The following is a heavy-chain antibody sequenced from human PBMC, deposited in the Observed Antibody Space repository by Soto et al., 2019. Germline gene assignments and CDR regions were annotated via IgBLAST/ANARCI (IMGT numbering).Heavy chain of an antibody. Sequence: QVQLVQSGAEVKKPGSSVKVSCKASGGTFSSYTISWVRQAPGQGLEWMGRIIPILGIANYAQKFQGRVTITADKSTSTAYMELSSLRSEDTAVYYRAETYYYGSGSLNWFDPWGQGTLVTVSS. CDR3: AETYYYGSGSLNWFDP. CDR2: IIPILGIA. J-gene: IGHJ5*02. D-gene: IGHD3-10*01. V-gene: IGHV1-69*02. CDR1: GGTFSSYT.